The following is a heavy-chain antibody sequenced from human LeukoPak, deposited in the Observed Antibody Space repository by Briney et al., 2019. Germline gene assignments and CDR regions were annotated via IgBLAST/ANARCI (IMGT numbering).Heavy chain of an antibody. J-gene: IGHJ4*02. Sequence: GSSVKVSCKPSGGTFNNYAVAWVRQAPGQGLEWMGQIIPIFGTTSYAPKFQGRVAITADEMTTTAYMELSSLISEDTAVYYCTRDPLAASAPRYFDSWGQGSLATASS. CDR3: TRDPLAASAPRYFDS. CDR1: GGTFNNYA. V-gene: IGHV1-69*01. CDR2: IIPIFGTT. D-gene: IGHD6-13*01.